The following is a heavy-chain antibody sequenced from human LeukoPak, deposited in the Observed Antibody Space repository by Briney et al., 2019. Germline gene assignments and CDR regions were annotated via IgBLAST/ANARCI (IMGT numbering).Heavy chain of an antibody. CDR1: GSTFSSYG. CDR3: ARESYGDYQLGIDY. Sequence: GGSLRLSCAASGSTFSSYGMHWVRQAPGKGLEWVAVIWYDGSNKYYADSVKGRFTISRDNSKNTLYLQMNSLRAEDTAVYYCARESYGDYQLGIDYWGQGTLVTVSS. D-gene: IGHD4-17*01. V-gene: IGHV3-33*01. J-gene: IGHJ4*02. CDR2: IWYDGSNK.